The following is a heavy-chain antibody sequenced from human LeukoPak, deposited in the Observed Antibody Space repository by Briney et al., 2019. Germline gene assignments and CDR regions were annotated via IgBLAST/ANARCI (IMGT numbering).Heavy chain of an antibody. V-gene: IGHV4-34*01. J-gene: IGHJ4*02. CDR1: GGSFSGYY. CDR3: ARGAGGSGSYYKS. D-gene: IGHD3-10*01. CDR2: INHSGST. Sequence: SETLSLTCAVYGGSFSGYYWSWIRQPPGKGLEWIGEINHSGSTNYNPSLKSRVTISVDTSKNQFSLKLSSVTAADTAVYYCARGAGGSGSYYKSWGQGTLVTVSS.